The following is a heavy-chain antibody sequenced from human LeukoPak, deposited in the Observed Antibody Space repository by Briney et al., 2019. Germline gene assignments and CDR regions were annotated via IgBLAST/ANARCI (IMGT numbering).Heavy chain of an antibody. CDR2: ISSSGSII. V-gene: IGHV3-48*03. J-gene: IGHJ6*03. CDR3: ARGDTAMVDCYYYMDV. D-gene: IGHD5-18*01. CDR1: GFTFSSYE. Sequence: GGSLRLSCAASGFTFSSYEMNWVRQAPGKGLEWVSYISSSGSIIYYADSVKGRFTISRDNAENSLYLQMNSLRAEDMAVYYCARGDTAMVDCYYYMDVWGKGTTVTISS.